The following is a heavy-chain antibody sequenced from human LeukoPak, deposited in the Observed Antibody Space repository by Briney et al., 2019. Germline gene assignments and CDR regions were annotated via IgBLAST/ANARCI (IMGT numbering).Heavy chain of an antibody. CDR3: ARERAVAGYYYYYMDV. CDR1: GFSFSSYE. V-gene: IGHV3-48*03. Sequence: GGSLRLSCAASGFSFSSYEMNWVRQAPGKGLEWLSYISSSGSTIYYADSVKGRFTISRDNAKNSLYLQMNSLRAEGTAVYYCARERAVAGYYYYYMDVWGKGTTVTISS. D-gene: IGHD6-19*01. CDR2: ISSSGSTI. J-gene: IGHJ6*03.